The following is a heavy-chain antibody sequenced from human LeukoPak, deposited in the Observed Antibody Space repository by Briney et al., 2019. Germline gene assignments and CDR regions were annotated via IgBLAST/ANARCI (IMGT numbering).Heavy chain of an antibody. CDR2: IDSNSGGT. CDR1: GYTFTGYY. D-gene: IGHD4-17*01. V-gene: IGHV1-2*02. J-gene: IGHJ4*02. CDR3: AREMNYDDYRTSDY. Sequence: ASVTVSCKASGYTFTGYYIHWVRQAPGQGFEWMGRIDSNSGGTNYAQNFQGRGTMTRDTSISTVYMELISLRSDDTAVYYCAREMNYDDYRTSDYWGQGTLVTVSS.